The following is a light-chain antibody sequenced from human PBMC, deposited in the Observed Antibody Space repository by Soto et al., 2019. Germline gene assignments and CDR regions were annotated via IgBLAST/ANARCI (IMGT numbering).Light chain of an antibody. Sequence: ETVMTQSPATLSVSPGERVTLSCRASQSINSNLAWYQQRPGQAPRVLIYDASTRATAVPARFSGSGSGTEFTLTISSLQSEDFAVYYCQQYNNWAPDYTVGQGTKLEIK. CDR3: QQYNNWAPDYT. V-gene: IGKV3-15*01. CDR1: QSINSN. J-gene: IGKJ2*01. CDR2: DAS.